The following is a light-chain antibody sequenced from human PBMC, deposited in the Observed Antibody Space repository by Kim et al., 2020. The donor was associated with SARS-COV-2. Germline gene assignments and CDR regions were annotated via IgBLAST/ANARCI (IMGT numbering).Light chain of an antibody. CDR1: QSIVVW. Sequence: DIQMTQSPSTLSASVGDRVNITCRASQSIVVWLAWYQQKPGKAPKLVIYKASSLESGVPSRFSGSGSGTEFTLTISSLHPDDLGTYFCQQYSNYPLTFGGWTKVDI. V-gene: IGKV1-5*03. CDR3: QQYSNYPLT. CDR2: KAS. J-gene: IGKJ4*01.